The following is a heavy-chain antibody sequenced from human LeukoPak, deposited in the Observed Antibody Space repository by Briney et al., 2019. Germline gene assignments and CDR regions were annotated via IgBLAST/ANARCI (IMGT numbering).Heavy chain of an antibody. CDR3: ARDRMVRPYYYYGMDV. CDR1: GGSISSYY. Sequence: SETLSLTCTVSGGSISSYYWSWIRQPPGKGLEWVGYIYYSVSTNYNPSLKSRVTISVDTSKNQFSLKLSCVTAADTAVYYCARDRMVRPYYYYGMDVWGQGTTVTVSS. CDR2: IYYSVST. V-gene: IGHV4-59*01. J-gene: IGHJ6*02. D-gene: IGHD3-10*01.